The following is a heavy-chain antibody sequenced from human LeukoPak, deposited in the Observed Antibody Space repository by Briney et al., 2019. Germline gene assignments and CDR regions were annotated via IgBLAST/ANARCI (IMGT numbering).Heavy chain of an antibody. V-gene: IGHV4-34*01. D-gene: IGHD3-22*01. CDR3: AGLYYYDSSGYPDAFDI. J-gene: IGHJ3*02. CDR2: INHSGST. Sequence: SSETLSLTCAVYGGSFSGYYWSWIRQPPGKGLEWIGEINHSGSTNYNPSLKSRVTISVDTSKNQFSLKLSSVTAADTAVYYCAGLYYYDSSGYPDAFDIWGQGTMVTVSS. CDR1: GGSFSGYY.